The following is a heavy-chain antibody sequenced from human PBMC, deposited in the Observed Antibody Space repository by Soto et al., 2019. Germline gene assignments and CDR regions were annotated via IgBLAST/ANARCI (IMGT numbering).Heavy chain of an antibody. CDR3: ARRPGGGSCDY. Sequence: SETLSLTCTVSGGPISSSTYYWGWIRQPPGKGLEWVGNIFYSGSTYYNPFLRSRVTISVDTSKNQFSLKLSSVTAADTAVYYCARRPGGGSCDYWGPGILVTVSS. J-gene: IGHJ4*02. D-gene: IGHD2-15*01. V-gene: IGHV4-39*01. CDR2: IFYSGST. CDR1: GGPISSSTYY.